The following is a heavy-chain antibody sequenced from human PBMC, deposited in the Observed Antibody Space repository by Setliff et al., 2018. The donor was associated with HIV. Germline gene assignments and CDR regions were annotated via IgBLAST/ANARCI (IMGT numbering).Heavy chain of an antibody. V-gene: IGHV5-51*01. CDR1: GYSFTNYW. Sequence: GESLKISCKSSGYSFTNYWVGWVRQMPGNGLEWMGLIWPDDSDTIYSPSFRGQVTMSADKSINTAYLQWSSLKAPDPAIYYCARLSKYFDFWTPDCWGQGTLVTVSS. CDR3: ARLSKYFDFWTPDC. CDR2: IWPDDSDT. D-gene: IGHD3-3*01. J-gene: IGHJ4*02.